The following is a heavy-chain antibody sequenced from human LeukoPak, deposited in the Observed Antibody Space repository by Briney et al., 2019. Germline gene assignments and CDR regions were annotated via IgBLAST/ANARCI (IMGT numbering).Heavy chain of an antibody. J-gene: IGHJ5*02. V-gene: IGHV3-30*18. CDR1: GFTFSSHG. CDR3: AKDPNYYDSSGYTNWFDP. CDR2: ISYDGSNT. D-gene: IGHD3-22*01. Sequence: HPGGSLRLSCAASGFTFSSHGMHWVRQAPGKGLEWVAVISYDGSNTYYADSVKGRFTISRDNSKNTLYLQMNSLRAEDTAVYYCAKDPNYYDSSGYTNWFDPWGQGTLVTVSS.